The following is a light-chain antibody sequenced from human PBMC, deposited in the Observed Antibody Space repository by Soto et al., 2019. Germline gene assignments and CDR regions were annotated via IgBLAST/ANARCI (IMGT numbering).Light chain of an antibody. CDR3: QHYNNWPFT. CDR2: GAS. Sequence: EIVMTQSPATLSVSPGERATLSCRAGQSVSSNLAWYQQKPGQAPTLLIYGASARATGIPVRFSGSRSGTECTLTISSLQSEDFAVYYCQHYNNWPFTFGQGTKLEIK. V-gene: IGKV3-15*01. CDR1: QSVSSN. J-gene: IGKJ2*01.